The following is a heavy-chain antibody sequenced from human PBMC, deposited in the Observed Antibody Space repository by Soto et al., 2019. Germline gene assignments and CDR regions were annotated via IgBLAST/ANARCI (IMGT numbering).Heavy chain of an antibody. CDR1: GGTFSSYA. J-gene: IGHJ4*02. CDR3: ARSVRLWEWSIDY. D-gene: IGHD3-3*01. CDR2: SIPIFGTA. V-gene: IGHV1-69*01. Sequence: QVQLVQSGAEVKKPGSSVKVSCKASGGTFSSYAISWVRQAPGQGLEWMGGSIPIFGTATYAQKFQGRVTITADEATRTSYMELSSLRSEDTAVYYCARSVRLWEWSIDYWGQGTLVTVSS.